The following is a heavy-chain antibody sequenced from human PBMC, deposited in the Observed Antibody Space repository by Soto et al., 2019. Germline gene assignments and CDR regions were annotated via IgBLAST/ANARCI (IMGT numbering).Heavy chain of an antibody. J-gene: IGHJ4*02. Sequence: SVKVSCKASGGPFSSYAISWVRQAPGQGLEWMGGIIPIFGTANYAQKFQGRVTITADESTSTSYMELSSLRSEDTSVYYCARDGQLATVYSSGYFDYWGQGTLVTVSS. V-gene: IGHV1-69*13. D-gene: IGHD3-22*01. CDR1: GGPFSSYA. CDR3: ARDGQLATVYSSGYFDY. CDR2: IIPIFGTA.